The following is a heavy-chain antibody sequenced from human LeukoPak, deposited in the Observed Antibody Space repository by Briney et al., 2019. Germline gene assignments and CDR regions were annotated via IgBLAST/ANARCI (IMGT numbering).Heavy chain of an antibody. CDR3: ARGARFPDH. D-gene: IGHD3-10*01. CDR2: IYYSGST. CDR1: GGSFSGYY. Sequence: SETLSLTCAVYGGSFSGYYWSWIRQPPGKGLEWIGYIYYSGSTNYNPSLKSRVTISVDTSKNQFSLRLSSVTAADTAVYYCARGARFPDHWGQGTLVTVSS. J-gene: IGHJ4*02. V-gene: IGHV4-59*01.